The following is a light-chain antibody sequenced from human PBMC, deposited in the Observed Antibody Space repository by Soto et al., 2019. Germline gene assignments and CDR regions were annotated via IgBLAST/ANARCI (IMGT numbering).Light chain of an antibody. V-gene: IGKV1-9*01. CDR2: AAS. CDR1: QGISDY. CDR3: QQFNAYPLT. J-gene: IGKJ4*01. Sequence: DIQLTQSPSFLSASVGDRVTISCRAIQGISDYLAWYQQKPGKAPKLLIYAASTLQSGVPSRFSGSASGTECTLTISSLQPEAFATYFCQQFNAYPLTFGGGTMVEIK.